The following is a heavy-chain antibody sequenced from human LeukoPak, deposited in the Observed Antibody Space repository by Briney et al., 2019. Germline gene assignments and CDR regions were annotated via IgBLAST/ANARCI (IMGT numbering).Heavy chain of an antibody. CDR1: GFTFSSYA. CDR2: ISSNGGST. CDR3: AKDDCSSTSCYIGAFDI. V-gene: IGHV3-64*01. J-gene: IGHJ3*02. D-gene: IGHD2-2*02. Sequence: GGSLRLSCAASGFTFSSYAMHWVRQAPGKGLEYVSAISSNGGSTYYANSVKGRFTISRDNSKNTLYLQMGSLRAEDMAVYYCAKDDCSSTSCYIGAFDIWGQGTMVTVSS.